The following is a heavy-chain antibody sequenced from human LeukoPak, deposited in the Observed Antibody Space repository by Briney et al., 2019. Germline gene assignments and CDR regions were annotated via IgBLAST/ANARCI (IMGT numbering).Heavy chain of an antibody. J-gene: IGHJ4*02. Sequence: SETLSLTCAVYGGSFSGYYWSWIRQPPGKGLEWMGEINHSGSTNYNPSLKSRVTISVDTSKNQFSLKLSSVTAADPAVYYCARGWNSSGWYVYWGQGTLVTVSS. CDR3: ARGWNSSGWYVY. D-gene: IGHD6-19*01. CDR1: GGSFSGYY. V-gene: IGHV4-34*01. CDR2: INHSGST.